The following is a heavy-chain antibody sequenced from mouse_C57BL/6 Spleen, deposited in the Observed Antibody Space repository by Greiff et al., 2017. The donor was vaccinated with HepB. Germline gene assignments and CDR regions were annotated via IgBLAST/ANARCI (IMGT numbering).Heavy chain of an antibody. CDR3: VSGDGNYVPFAY. CDR1: GFSFNTYA. Sequence: DVHLVESGGGLVQPKGSLKLSCAASGFSFNTYAMNWVRQAPGKGLEWVARIRSKSNNYATYYADSVKDRFTISRDDSESMLYLQMNNLKNEDTAMYYCVSGDGNYVPFAYWGQGTLVTVSA. J-gene: IGHJ3*01. D-gene: IGHD2-1*01. CDR2: IRSKSNNYAT. V-gene: IGHV10-1*01.